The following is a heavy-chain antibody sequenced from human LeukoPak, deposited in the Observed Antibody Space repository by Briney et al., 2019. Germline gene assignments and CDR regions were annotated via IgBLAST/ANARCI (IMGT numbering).Heavy chain of an antibody. CDR2: INHSGST. Sequence: SETLSFTCAVYGGSFSGYYWSWIRQPPGKGLEWIGEINHSGSTNYNPSLKSRVTISVDTSKNQFSLKLSSVTAADTAVYYCARVNRYWFDPWGQGTLVTVSS. J-gene: IGHJ5*02. V-gene: IGHV4-34*01. CDR3: ARVNRYWFDP. CDR1: GGSFSGYY.